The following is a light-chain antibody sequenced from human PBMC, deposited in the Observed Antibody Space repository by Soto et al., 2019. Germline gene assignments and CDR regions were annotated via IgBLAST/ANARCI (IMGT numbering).Light chain of an antibody. V-gene: IGLV2-14*01. CDR1: SSDGGGYNY. J-gene: IGLJ1*01. CDR2: EVT. Sequence: QSVLTQPASVSGSPGQSITISCTGTSSDGGGYNYVSWYQQQPGKAPKFMIYEVTNRPSGVSNRFSGSKSGNTASLTISGLQAEDEADYYCRSYTTSNTRQIVFGTGTKVTVL. CDR3: RSYTTSNTRQIV.